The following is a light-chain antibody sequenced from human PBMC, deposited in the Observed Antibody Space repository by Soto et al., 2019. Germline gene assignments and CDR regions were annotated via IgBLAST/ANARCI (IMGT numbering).Light chain of an antibody. Sequence: DIQMTQSPSSLSASVGERVTITCRASQAIRNDVGWYQQKQGKDPKSXIYVASRLESGVLSRFSGSGVGTEFTLTISGLQPDDFATYYCQQYNSYTITFGQGTRLEIK. J-gene: IGKJ5*01. V-gene: IGKV1-17*01. CDR3: QQYNSYTIT. CDR2: VAS. CDR1: QAIRND.